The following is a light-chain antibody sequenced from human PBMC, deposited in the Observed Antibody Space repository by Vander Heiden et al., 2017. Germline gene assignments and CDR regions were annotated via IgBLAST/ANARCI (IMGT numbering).Light chain of an antibody. Sequence: QSVLTQPPSVSGTPGQRVTVSCSGWRSNIGNNYVYWYHQLHASAPKILIYRPYQRSSGVPDRFSASKSGSSASLAISGLRSEDEADYYCATWDDTLSGRVVFGGGTRLTVL. CDR2: RPY. CDR1: RSNIGNNY. CDR3: ATWDDTLSGRVV. J-gene: IGLJ2*01. V-gene: IGLV1-47*01.